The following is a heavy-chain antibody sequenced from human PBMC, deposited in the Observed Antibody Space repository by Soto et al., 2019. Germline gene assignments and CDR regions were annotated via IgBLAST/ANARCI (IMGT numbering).Heavy chain of an antibody. CDR1: GLTVSGKKY. Sequence: DVQLVESGGGLMQPGASLRLSCAASGLTVSGKKYVAWVRQARGKGLEWVSALYDVDGSFYSDSVKGRFTTSSDSSKTTVYLQMNDLRPADTAVYYCATWHEREHAYDVWGQGTTVTVSS. J-gene: IGHJ3*01. CDR3: ATWHEREHAYDV. CDR2: LYDVDGS. V-gene: IGHV3-53*01. D-gene: IGHD1-1*01.